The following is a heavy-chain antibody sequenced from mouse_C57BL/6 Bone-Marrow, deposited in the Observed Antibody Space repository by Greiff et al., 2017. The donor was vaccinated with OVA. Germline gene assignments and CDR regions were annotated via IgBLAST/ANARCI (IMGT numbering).Heavy chain of an antibody. J-gene: IGHJ4*01. CDR3: ARHSNYVGDY. CDR2: IYPRSGNT. Sequence: QVQLQQSGAELARPGASVKLSCKASGYTFTSYGISWVKQRTGQGLEWIGEIYPRSGNTYYNEKFKGKATLTADKSSSTAYMELRSLTSEDSAVYFCARHSNYVGDYWGQGTSVTVSS. CDR1: GYTFTSYG. V-gene: IGHV1-81*01. D-gene: IGHD2-5*01.